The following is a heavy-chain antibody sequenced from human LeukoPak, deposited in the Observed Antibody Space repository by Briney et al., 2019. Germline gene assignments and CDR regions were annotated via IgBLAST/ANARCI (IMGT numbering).Heavy chain of an antibody. V-gene: IGHV4-59*01. CDR2: IYYSGST. CDR3: ARDRYYYDSSGYYFRFDP. D-gene: IGHD3-22*01. CDR1: GGSISSYY. Sequence: PSQTLSLTCTVSGGSISSYYWSWIRQPPGEGLEWIGYIYYSGSTNYNPSLMCRVTISVDTSKNQFSLKLSSVTAADAAVYYCARDRYYYDSSGYYFRFDPWGQGTLVTVSS. J-gene: IGHJ5*02.